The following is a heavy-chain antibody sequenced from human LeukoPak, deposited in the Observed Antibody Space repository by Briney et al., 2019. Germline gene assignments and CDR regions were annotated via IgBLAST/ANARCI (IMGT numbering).Heavy chain of an antibody. Sequence: ASVKVSCMASGYTFTGYYMDWVRQAPGQGLEWMGWINPNSGGTNYAQKFQGRVTMTRDTSISTAYMELSRLRSDDTAVYYCAREVDYDYVWGSYRPGYNWFDPWGQGTLVTVSS. D-gene: IGHD3-16*02. V-gene: IGHV1-2*02. CDR2: INPNSGGT. J-gene: IGHJ5*02. CDR1: GYTFTGYY. CDR3: AREVDYDYVWGSYRPGYNWFDP.